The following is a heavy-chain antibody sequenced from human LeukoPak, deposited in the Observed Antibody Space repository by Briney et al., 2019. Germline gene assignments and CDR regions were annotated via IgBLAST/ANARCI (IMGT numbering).Heavy chain of an antibody. V-gene: IGHV5-51*01. CDR3: ARQTKDSDAFDI. Sequence: HGESLKISCKGSGYRFNAYWIAWVRQMPGKGLEWMGIIYPDDSDTRYSPSFQGQVTISADKSVRTAYLQWSSLKASDTAMYYCARQTKDSDAFDIWGQGTMVTVSS. CDR2: IYPDDSDT. CDR1: GYRFNAYW. J-gene: IGHJ3*02. D-gene: IGHD2-15*01.